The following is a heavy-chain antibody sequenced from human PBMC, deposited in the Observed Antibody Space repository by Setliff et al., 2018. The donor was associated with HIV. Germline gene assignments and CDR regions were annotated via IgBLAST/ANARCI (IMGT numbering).Heavy chain of an antibody. CDR1: GGSIRSGGYY. CDR2: IYYSGTT. D-gene: IGHD3-10*02. Sequence: SETLSLTCTVSGGSIRSGGYYWSWIRQHSRKGLEWIGSIYYSGTTYYNPSLKSRISISIDTSKNQFSLKLSSVAAADTAVYSCARFVRGAFGSWGQGSLVTVSS. CDR3: ARFVRGAFGS. J-gene: IGHJ4*02. V-gene: IGHV4-31*03.